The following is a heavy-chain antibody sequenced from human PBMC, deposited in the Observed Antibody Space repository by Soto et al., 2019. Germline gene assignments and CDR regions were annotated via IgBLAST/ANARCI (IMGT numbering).Heavy chain of an antibody. CDR1: GVSINTNNYY. CDR3: AGFVVPASRNTGFDY. V-gene: IGHV4-39*01. J-gene: IGHJ4*02. D-gene: IGHD2-15*01. CDR2: IFYSGST. Sequence: QLQLQESGPGLVKPSETLSLTCTVSGVSINTNNYYWGWVRQPPGKGLEGIGNIFYSGSTFYNPSLRSRLTISVDTSKNQFSLRLNSVTAADAAVYYCAGFVVPASRNTGFDYWGQGTLVTVSS.